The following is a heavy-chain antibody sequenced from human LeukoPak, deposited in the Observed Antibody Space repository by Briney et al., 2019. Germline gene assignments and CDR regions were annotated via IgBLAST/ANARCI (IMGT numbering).Heavy chain of an antibody. D-gene: IGHD3-3*01. J-gene: IGHJ4*02. V-gene: IGHV3-30*02. CDR3: AKDSQYYDFWSGYYTVRYFDY. Sequence: GGSLRLSSAASGFTFSSYGMHWVRQAPGKGLEWVAFIRYDGSNKYYADSVKGRFTISRDNSKNTLYLQMNSLRAEDTAVYYCAKDSQYYDFWSGYYTVRYFDYWGQGTLVTVSS. CDR2: IRYDGSNK. CDR1: GFTFSSYG.